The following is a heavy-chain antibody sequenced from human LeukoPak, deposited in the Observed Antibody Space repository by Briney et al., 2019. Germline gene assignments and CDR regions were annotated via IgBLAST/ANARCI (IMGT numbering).Heavy chain of an antibody. V-gene: IGHV3-49*03. CDR3: QEYSSSSFGF. D-gene: IGHD6-6*01. CDR2: IRSKVYAETT. CDR1: GFTFGDYA. Sequence: RSLRLSCTGSGFTFGDYAMSWFRQAPGKGLEWVSFIRSKVYAETTEYAASVKGRFTISRDDSKSIAYLQMNSLKTEDTAVYYCQEYSSSSFGFWGQGTLVTVSS. J-gene: IGHJ4*02.